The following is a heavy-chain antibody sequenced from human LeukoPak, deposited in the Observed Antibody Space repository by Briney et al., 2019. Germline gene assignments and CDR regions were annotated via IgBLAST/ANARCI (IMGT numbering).Heavy chain of an antibody. J-gene: IGHJ4*02. Sequence: GGSLRLSCAASGLSFSTYWMTWVRQAPGKGLEWLANIGGDGDRKFYVDSVKGRFTISRDNAENSLYLQMNSLRVEDTAVYYCARDRGWRLLDYWGQGTLVTVSS. D-gene: IGHD6-25*01. CDR1: GLSFSTYW. CDR2: IGGDGDRK. CDR3: ARDRGWRLLDY. V-gene: IGHV3-7*01.